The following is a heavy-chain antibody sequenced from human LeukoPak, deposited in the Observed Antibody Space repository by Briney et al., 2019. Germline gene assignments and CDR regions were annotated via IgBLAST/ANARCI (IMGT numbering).Heavy chain of an antibody. CDR2: IWYDGSNK. V-gene: IGHV3-33*01. CDR3: ARDQPSSSWYNYYYYYGMDV. Sequence: GGSLRLSCAASGFTFSGYGMHWVRQAPGKGLEWVAVIWYDGSNKYYADSVKGRFTISRDNSKNTLYLQMNSLRAEDTAVYYCARDQPSSSWYNYYYYYGMDVWGQGTTVTVSS. CDR1: GFTFSGYG. D-gene: IGHD6-13*01. J-gene: IGHJ6*02.